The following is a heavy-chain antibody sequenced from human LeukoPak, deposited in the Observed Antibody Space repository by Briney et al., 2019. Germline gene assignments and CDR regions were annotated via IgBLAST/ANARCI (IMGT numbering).Heavy chain of an antibody. V-gene: IGHV3-30*04. CDR1: GFTFSHYA. Sequence: PGGSLRLSCAASGFTFSHYAMHWVREAPGKGLEWGALTSYDGNNTDYADSVKGRFTISRDNSKTTLYLQMNRLRAEDTAVYYCATYGRYTGPFDYWGQGTLVTVCS. J-gene: IGHJ4*02. D-gene: IGHD5-12*01. CDR3: ATYGRYTGPFDY. CDR2: TSYDGNNT.